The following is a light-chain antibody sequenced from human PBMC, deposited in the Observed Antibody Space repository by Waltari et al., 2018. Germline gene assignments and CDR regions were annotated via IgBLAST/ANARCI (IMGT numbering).Light chain of an antibody. V-gene: IGLV2-14*03. Sequence: QSALTQPASVSGSPGQSITISCTGTSSDVGAYNYVSWYQQHPGKAPKLMIFAVSNRPSGVSNRFSGSQSGNTASLTSSGLQAEDEADYYCSSYISSSPLELFGGGTSLTVL. CDR3: SSYISSSPLEL. CDR2: AVS. J-gene: IGLJ2*01. CDR1: SSDVGAYNY.